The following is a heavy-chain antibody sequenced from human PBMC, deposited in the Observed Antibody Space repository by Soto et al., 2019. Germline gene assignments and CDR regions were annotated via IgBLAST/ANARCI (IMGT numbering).Heavy chain of an antibody. CDR3: AKVPARHTRGADC. CDR2: ISGVDNGA. D-gene: IGHD2-2*01. CDR1: GFTFNNKA. J-gene: IGHJ4*02. Sequence: EVQLLESGGGLVQPGGSLRLSCATSGFTFNNKAMNCVRQALGKGLEWVSVISGVDNGAYYAESVKGRSTISRDNSKTTGTLQMNRLRAEDTAVYYCAKVPARHTRGADCWCQGTLVTVSS. V-gene: IGHV3-23*01.